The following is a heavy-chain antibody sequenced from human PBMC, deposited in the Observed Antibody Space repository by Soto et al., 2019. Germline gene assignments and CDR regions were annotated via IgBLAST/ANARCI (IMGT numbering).Heavy chain of an antibody. CDR1: GFTFSGSA. CDR3: TIPKFEYSSSWKKPPAVD. Sequence: GGSLRLSCAASGFTFSGSAMHWVRQASGKGLEWVGRIRSKANSYATAYAASVKGRFTISRDDSKNTAYLQMNSLKTEDTAVYYCTIPKFEYSSSWKKPPAVDWGQGTLVTVSS. J-gene: IGHJ4*02. V-gene: IGHV3-73*01. CDR2: IRSKANSYAT. D-gene: IGHD6-6*01.